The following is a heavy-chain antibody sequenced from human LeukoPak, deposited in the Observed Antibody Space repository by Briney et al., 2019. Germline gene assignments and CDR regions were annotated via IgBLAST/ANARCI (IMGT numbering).Heavy chain of an antibody. J-gene: IGHJ3*02. D-gene: IGHD3-22*01. Sequence: GGSLRLSCAASGFTFSSYSMNWVRQAPGKGLEWVSSISSSSSYIYYADSVKGRFTISRDNAKNSLYLQMNSLRAEDTAVYYCARESYYDSSGYYSPDAFDIWGQGTMVTVSS. CDR1: GFTFSSYS. CDR2: ISSSSSYI. V-gene: IGHV3-21*01. CDR3: ARESYYDSSGYYSPDAFDI.